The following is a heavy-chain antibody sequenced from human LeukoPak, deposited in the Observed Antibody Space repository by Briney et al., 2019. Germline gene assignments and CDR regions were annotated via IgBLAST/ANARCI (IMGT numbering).Heavy chain of an antibody. D-gene: IGHD3-9*01. CDR2: IYNNGAT. CDR1: GDSISANY. J-gene: IGHJ3*01. CDR3: DREIQYNDRRLDK. V-gene: IGHV4-4*07. Sequence: SETLSLTCTVSGDSISANYCSWIRQPAGKGLGWSGRIYNNGATSYNPSLKSRVTISVDTAKSQLSLKMTSGTAAAAAVYCCDREIQYNDRRLDKWGQGRMVTVSS.